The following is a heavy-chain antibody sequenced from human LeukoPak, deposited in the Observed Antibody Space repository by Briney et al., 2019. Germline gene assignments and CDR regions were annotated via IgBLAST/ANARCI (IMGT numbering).Heavy chain of an antibody. V-gene: IGHV3-30*02. CDR2: IRYDGSNK. D-gene: IGHD6-19*01. J-gene: IGHJ4*02. CDR3: AKIPSAVPGRGFDY. CDR1: GFSFSSYA. Sequence: GGSLRLSCATSGFSFSSYAMSWVRQAPGKGLEWVAFIRYDGSNKYYADSVKGRFTISRDNPKNTLYLQMNSLRAEDTAVYYCAKIPSAVPGRGFDYWGQGTLVTVSS.